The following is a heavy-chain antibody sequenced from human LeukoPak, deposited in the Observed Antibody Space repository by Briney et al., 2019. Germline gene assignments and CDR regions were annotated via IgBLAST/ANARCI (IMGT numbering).Heavy chain of an antibody. CDR3: ARDVLIAADGVIRLNAFDI. D-gene: IGHD6-13*01. CDR2: ISSSSSFI. CDR1: GFTFSSYN. Sequence: GGSLRFSCAASGFTFSSYNMNWVRQTPGKGLEWVSSISSSSSFIYYADSVKGRFTISRDNAKNSLYLQMNSLRAEDTAVYYCARDVLIAADGVIRLNAFDIWGQGTVVTVS. V-gene: IGHV3-21*01. J-gene: IGHJ3*02.